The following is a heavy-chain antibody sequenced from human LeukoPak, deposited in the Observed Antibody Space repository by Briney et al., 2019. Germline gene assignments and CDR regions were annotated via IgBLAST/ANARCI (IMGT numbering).Heavy chain of an antibody. CDR3: ARGTGYYYDSSGLGY. CDR2: IYYSAST. V-gene: IGHV4-59*01. J-gene: IGHJ4*02. CDR1: GGSISSYY. D-gene: IGHD3-22*01. Sequence: SETLSLTCTVSGGSISSYYRSWIRQPPGKGLDWIGYIYYSASTNYNPSLKSRVTISVDTSKNQFPLKLSSVTAADSAVYYCARGTGYYYDSSGLGYWGQGTLVTVSS.